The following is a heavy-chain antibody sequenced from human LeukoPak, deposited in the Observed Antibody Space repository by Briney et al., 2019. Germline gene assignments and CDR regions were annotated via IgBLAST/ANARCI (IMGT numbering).Heavy chain of an antibody. Sequence: ASVKVSCKASGYTFTGYYMHWVRQAPGQGLEWMGWINPNSGGTNYAQKFQGRVTMTRDTSISTAYMELSRLRSDDTAVYYCARDSGDGYNLCFYYYYMDVWGKGTTVTVSS. D-gene: IGHD5-24*01. CDR1: GYTFTGYY. CDR3: ARDSGDGYNLCFYYYYMDV. J-gene: IGHJ6*03. V-gene: IGHV1-2*02. CDR2: INPNSGGT.